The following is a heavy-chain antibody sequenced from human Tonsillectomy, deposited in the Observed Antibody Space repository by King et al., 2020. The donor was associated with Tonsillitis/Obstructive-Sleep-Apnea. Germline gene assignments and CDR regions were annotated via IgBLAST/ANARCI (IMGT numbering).Heavy chain of an antibody. V-gene: IGHV1-18*01. CDR3: ASDSMSHYYDNSGYYYFDY. Sequence: QLVQSGAEVKRPGASVRVSCKASGYTFTSYGISWVRQAPGQGLEWMGWISPYNGDTNFAQKLQGRVTMTTGTSNSTPYMELRSLRSDVTAVYYCASDSMSHYYDNSGYYYFDYWGQGTLVTVSS. D-gene: IGHD3-22*01. CDR2: ISPYNGDT. CDR1: GYTFTSYG. J-gene: IGHJ4*02.